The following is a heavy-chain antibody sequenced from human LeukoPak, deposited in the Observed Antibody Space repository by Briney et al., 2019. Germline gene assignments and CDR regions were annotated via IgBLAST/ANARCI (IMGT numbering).Heavy chain of an antibody. CDR1: GASTNNNY. CDR3: ASGTFDGPLYGTYWYFHV. CDR2: IYSNGNT. D-gene: IGHD1-14*01. Sequence: SETLSLTCALSGASTNNNYWTWVRHPPRKGLEWIGYIYSNGNTNYNPSLKGRVTMSIETSKNQFSLQLPSVTAADTAVYYCASGTFDGPLYGTYWYFHVWGRGTLVTVSS. J-gene: IGHJ2*01. V-gene: IGHV4-59*01.